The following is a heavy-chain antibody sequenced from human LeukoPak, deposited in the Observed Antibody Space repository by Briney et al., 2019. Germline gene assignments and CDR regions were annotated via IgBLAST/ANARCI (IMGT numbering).Heavy chain of an antibody. Sequence: GGSLRLSRAASGFTFSSYGMSWVRQAPGKGLEWVSAISGSGGSTYYADSVKGRFTISRDNSKNTLYLQMNSLRAEDTAVYYCARLYSVGDAFDIWGQGTMVTVSS. V-gene: IGHV3-23*01. CDR2: ISGSGGST. D-gene: IGHD5/OR15-5a*01. CDR1: GFTFSSYG. CDR3: ARLYSVGDAFDI. J-gene: IGHJ3*02.